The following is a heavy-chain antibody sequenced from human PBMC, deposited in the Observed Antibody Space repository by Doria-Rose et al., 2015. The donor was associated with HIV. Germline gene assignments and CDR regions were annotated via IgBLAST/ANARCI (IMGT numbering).Heavy chain of an antibody. V-gene: IGHV4-34*01. CDR3: ARQRGLDAFDV. CDR1: GESFSGYY. CDR2: INHSGTT. J-gene: IGHJ3*01. Sequence: QVQLQQWDTGVLKPSETRSLTCAVYGESFSGYYWSWIRQPPGKGLEWIAEINHSGTTNYNPSLKSRVTISVDTSKNQFSLNLTSVTAADTAVYHCARQRGLDAFDVWGQGTIITVSS.